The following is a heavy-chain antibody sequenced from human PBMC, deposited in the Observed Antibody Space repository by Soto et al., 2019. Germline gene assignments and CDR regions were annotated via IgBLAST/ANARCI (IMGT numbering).Heavy chain of an antibody. J-gene: IGHJ4*02. Sequence: SGPTLVNPTQTLTLTCTFSGFSLSTSWVGVGWIRQPPGKALEWLALIYWNDDKRYSPSLKSRLTITKDTSKNQVVLTMTNMEPVDTATYYCAHRRTNTDYDYWGQGTLVTVSS. D-gene: IGHD1-1*01. CDR3: AHRRTNTDYDY. CDR1: GFSLSTSWVG. CDR2: IYWNDDK. V-gene: IGHV2-5*01.